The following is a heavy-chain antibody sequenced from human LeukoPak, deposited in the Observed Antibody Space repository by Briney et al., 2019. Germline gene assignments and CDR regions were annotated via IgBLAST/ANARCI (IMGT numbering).Heavy chain of an antibody. V-gene: IGHV3-30*18. Sequence: GGSLRLSCVASGFTFSNFGMHWVRQAPGKGLEWVAVISYDGSNKYYADSVKGRFTISRDNSKNTLYLQMNGLRAEDTAVYYCAKDLRQWLVGEVFDYWGQGTLVTVSS. CDR3: AKDLRQWLVGEVFDY. J-gene: IGHJ4*02. CDR1: GFTFSNFG. D-gene: IGHD6-19*01. CDR2: ISYDGSNK.